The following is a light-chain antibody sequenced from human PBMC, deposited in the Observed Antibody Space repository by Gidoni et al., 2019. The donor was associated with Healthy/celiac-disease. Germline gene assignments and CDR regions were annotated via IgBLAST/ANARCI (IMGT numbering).Light chain of an antibody. Sequence: EIVLTPSPATLSLSPGEIATLSFRASQSVSSYLAWYQQKPGQAPRLLIYDASNRATGIPARFSGSGSGTDFTLTISSLEPEDFAVYYCQQRSNWPPGFGQGTKLEIK. J-gene: IGKJ2*03. CDR2: DAS. V-gene: IGKV3-11*01. CDR1: QSVSSY. CDR3: QQRSNWPPG.